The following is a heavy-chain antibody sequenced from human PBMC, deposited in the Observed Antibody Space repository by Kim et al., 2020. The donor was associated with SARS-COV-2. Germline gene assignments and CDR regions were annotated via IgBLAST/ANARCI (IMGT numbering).Heavy chain of an antibody. D-gene: IGHD6-13*01. CDR2: IKQDGSEK. J-gene: IGHJ4*02. CDR3: AREGIAAAGPTNYFDY. Sequence: GGSLRLSCAASGFTFSSYWMSWVRQAPGKGLEWVANIKQDGSEKYYVDSVKGRFTISRDNAKNSLYLQMNSLRAEDTAVYYCAREGIAAAGPTNYFDYWGQGTLVTVSS. V-gene: IGHV3-7*01. CDR1: GFTFSSYW.